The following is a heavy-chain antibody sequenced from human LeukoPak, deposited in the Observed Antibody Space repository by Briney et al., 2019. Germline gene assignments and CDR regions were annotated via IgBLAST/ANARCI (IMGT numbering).Heavy chain of an antibody. Sequence: GGSLRLSCAASGFIVSSNYMSWVRQAPGKGLEWVSVIYNGGNTYYADSVKGRFTIYRDNSKNTLYLQMNSLRAEDTAVYYCARGLYSSGWADFDYWGQGTLVTVSS. D-gene: IGHD6-19*01. CDR3: ARGLYSSGWADFDY. J-gene: IGHJ4*02. CDR1: GFIVSSNY. CDR2: IYNGGNT. V-gene: IGHV3-53*01.